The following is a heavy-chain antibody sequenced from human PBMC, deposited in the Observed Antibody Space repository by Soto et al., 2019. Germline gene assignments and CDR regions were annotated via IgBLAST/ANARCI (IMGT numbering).Heavy chain of an antibody. J-gene: IGHJ6*02. V-gene: IGHV3-11*01. CDR1: GFTFSDYY. CDR3: ASLYGSGSYFGYYYGMDV. D-gene: IGHD3-10*01. Sequence: QVQLVESGGGLVKPGGSLRLSCAASGFTFSDYYMSWIRQAPGKGLEWVSYISSSGSTIDYADSVKGRFTISRDNAKTSLYLQMNSLRAEDTAVYYCASLYGSGSYFGYYYGMDVWGQGTTVTVSS. CDR2: ISSSGSTI.